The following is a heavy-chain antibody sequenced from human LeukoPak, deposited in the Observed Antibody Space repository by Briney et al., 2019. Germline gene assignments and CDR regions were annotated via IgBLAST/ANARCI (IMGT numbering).Heavy chain of an antibody. V-gene: IGHV4-59*12. CDR2: IYYSGST. CDR1: GGSISSYY. D-gene: IGHD3-22*01. J-gene: IGHJ4*02. Sequence: SETLSLTCTVSGGSISSYYWSWIRQPPGKGLEWIGYIYYSGSTYYNPSLKSRVTISVDTSKNQYSLKLSSVTAADTAVYYCAREGRYYYDSSGPDWGQGTLVTVSS. CDR3: AREGRYYYDSSGPD.